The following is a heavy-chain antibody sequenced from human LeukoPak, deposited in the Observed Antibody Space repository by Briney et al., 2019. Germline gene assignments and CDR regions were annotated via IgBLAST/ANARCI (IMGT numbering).Heavy chain of an antibody. CDR3: ARLRRSRLAEFDY. V-gene: IGHV4-39*01. CDR2: IHYSGST. CDR1: GGSISSNSYY. D-gene: IGHD3-3*02. J-gene: IGHJ4*02. Sequence: SETLSLTCTVSGGSISSNSYYWGWIRQPPGKGLEWIGSIHYSGSTYYNASLKSRVTISVNTSKNQFSLKLSSMTAADTAVYYCARLRRSRLAEFDYWGQGTLVTVSS.